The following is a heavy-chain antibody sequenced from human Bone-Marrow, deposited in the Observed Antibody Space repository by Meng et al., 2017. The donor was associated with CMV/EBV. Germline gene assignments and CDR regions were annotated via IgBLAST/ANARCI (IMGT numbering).Heavy chain of an antibody. J-gene: IGHJ4*02. CDR1: GFTFDDYG. V-gene: IGHV3-20*04. CDR3: ARSIVAKGFDY. D-gene: IGHD5-12*01. CDR2: INWNGGST. Sequence: GESLKISCAASGFTFDDYGMSWVRQAPGKGLEWVSGINWNGGSTGYADSVKGRFTISRDNAKNSLYLQMNSLRAEDTALYYCARSIVAKGFDYWGQGTLVTFSS.